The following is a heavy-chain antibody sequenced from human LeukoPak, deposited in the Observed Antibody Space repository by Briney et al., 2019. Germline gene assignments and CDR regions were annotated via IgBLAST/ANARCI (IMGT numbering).Heavy chain of an antibody. CDR2: INPSGGST. J-gene: IGHJ4*02. CDR3: ARSPERQSPFDY. V-gene: IGHV1-46*01. Sequence: WASVKVSCKASGYTFTSYYMHWVRQAPGQGLEWMGIINPSGGSTSYAQKFQGRVTMTRDMSTSTVYMELSGLRSEDTAVYYCARSPERQSPFDYWGQGTLVTVSS. CDR1: GYTFTSYY.